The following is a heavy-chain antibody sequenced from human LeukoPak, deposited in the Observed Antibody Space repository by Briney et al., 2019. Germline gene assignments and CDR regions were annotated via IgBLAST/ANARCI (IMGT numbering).Heavy chain of an antibody. CDR2: VSDSGST. CDR3: ARIYYDSSGYRYYFDY. CDR1: GGSISNYY. V-gene: IGHV4-59*01. D-gene: IGHD3-22*01. J-gene: IGHJ4*02. Sequence: SETLSLTCTVSGGSISNYYWSWIRQPPGKRLEWMGYVSDSGSTNYNPSLKSRVAISVDTSKNQFSLNLNSVTAADTAVYYCARIYYDSSGYRYYFDYWGQGTLVTVSS.